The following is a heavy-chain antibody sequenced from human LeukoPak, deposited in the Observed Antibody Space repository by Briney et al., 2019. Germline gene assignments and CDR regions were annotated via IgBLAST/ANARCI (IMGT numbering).Heavy chain of an antibody. J-gene: IGHJ5*02. CDR3: ARGLCGVDCFWPYWFDP. Sequence: SETLSPTCGVYGGSFSGYYWSWIRQPPGKGLEWIGEINHSGSANYNPSLKSRVTISVDTSKNQFSLRLNSVTAADTAVYYCARGLCGVDCFWPYWFDPWGQGTLVTVSS. D-gene: IGHD2-21*02. V-gene: IGHV4-34*01. CDR2: INHSGSA. CDR1: GGSFSGYY.